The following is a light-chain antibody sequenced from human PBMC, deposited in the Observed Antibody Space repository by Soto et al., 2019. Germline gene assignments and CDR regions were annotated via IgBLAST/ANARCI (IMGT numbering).Light chain of an antibody. J-gene: IGKJ2*01. CDR2: DAS. CDR3: QQYNSYTT. V-gene: IGKV1-5*01. CDR1: QSISTW. Sequence: DIQMTQSPSTLSASVGDRVTITCRASQSISTWLAWYQQKPGKAPKLLIYDASSLQSGVPSRFSGHGSGTDFTLTISSLQPDAFATYYCQQYNSYTTFGQGTKLEIK.